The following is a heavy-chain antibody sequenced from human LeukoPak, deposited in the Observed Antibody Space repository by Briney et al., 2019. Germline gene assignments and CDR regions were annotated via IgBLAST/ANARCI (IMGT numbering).Heavy chain of an antibody. CDR1: GFTFSSYG. V-gene: IGHV3-33*08. Sequence: GGSLRLSCAASGFTFSSYGMHWVRQAPGKGLEWVAVIWYGGSNKYYADSVKGRFTISRDNSKNTLYLQMNSLRAEDTAVYYCAKSHDSSGYYPFDYWGQGTLVTVSS. J-gene: IGHJ4*02. CDR3: AKSHDSSGYYPFDY. CDR2: IWYGGSNK. D-gene: IGHD3-22*01.